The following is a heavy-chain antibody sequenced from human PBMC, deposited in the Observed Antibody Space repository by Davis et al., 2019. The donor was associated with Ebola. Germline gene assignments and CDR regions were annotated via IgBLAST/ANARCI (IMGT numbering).Heavy chain of an antibody. V-gene: IGHV3-21*01. CDR3: ARDEHHSNSLYYYYGMDV. J-gene: IGHJ6*02. CDR2: ISSSSSYT. CDR1: GFTFSSYS. Sequence: GESLKISCAASGFTFSSYSMNWVRQAPGKGLEWVSSISSSSSYTNYADSVKGRFTISRDNAKNSLYLQMNSLRAEDTAVYYCARDEHHSNSLYYYYGMDVWGQGTTVTVSS. D-gene: IGHD4-11*01.